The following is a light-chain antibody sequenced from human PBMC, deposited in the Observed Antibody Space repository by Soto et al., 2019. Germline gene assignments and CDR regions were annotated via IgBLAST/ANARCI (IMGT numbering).Light chain of an antibody. CDR3: QQYNSYSIT. CDR2: KAS. CDR1: QSISSW. J-gene: IGKJ5*01. V-gene: IGKV1-5*03. Sequence: IEVTQSTTTLSASVGDRVTITCRASQSISSWLAWYQQKPGKAPKLLICKASSLESGVPSRFSGSGSGTEFTLTISSLQPDDFATYYCQQYNSYSITFGQGTRLEIK.